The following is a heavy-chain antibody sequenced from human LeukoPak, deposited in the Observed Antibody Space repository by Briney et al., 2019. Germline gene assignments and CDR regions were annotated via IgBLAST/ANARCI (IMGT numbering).Heavy chain of an antibody. J-gene: IGHJ5*02. Sequence: GGSLRLSCVASGFTFSDYYMNWIRQAPGKGLEWVAFIRFEGSEKFYADSVKGRFTISRDNSKNTLYLEMNSLRTEDTAVYHCAKDLVRDRWFGESWGQGTLVTVSS. D-gene: IGHD3-10*01. CDR3: AKDLVRDRWFGES. CDR2: IRFEGSEK. V-gene: IGHV3-30*02. CDR1: GFTFSDYY.